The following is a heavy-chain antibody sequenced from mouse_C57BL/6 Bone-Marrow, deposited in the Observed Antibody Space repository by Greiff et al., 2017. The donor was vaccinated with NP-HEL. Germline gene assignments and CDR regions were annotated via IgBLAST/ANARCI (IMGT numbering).Heavy chain of an antibody. V-gene: IGHV14-4*01. CDR3: TTRLITVVRYAMGY. CDR1: GFNIKDDY. J-gene: IGHJ4*01. CDR2: IDPENGDT. Sequence: VQLQQSGAELVRPGASVKLSCTASGFNIKDDYMHWVKQRPDQGLEWIGWIDPENGDTEYASKFQGKATITADNSSNTAYLQLSSLTSEDAAVYYCTTRLITVVRYAMGYWGQGTSVTVSS. D-gene: IGHD1-1*01.